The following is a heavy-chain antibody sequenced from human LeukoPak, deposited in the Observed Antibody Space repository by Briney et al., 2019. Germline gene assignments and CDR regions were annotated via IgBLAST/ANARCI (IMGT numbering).Heavy chain of an antibody. Sequence: PSETLSLTCTVSGGSISSYYWSWIRQPPGKGLEWIGYIYYSGSTNYNPSLKSRVTISVDTSKNQFSLKLSSVTAADTAVYYCARASTMVRGVDLFDYWGQGTLVTVSS. CDR1: GGSISSYY. V-gene: IGHV4-59*01. J-gene: IGHJ4*02. CDR3: ARASTMVRGVDLFDY. CDR2: IYYSGST. D-gene: IGHD3-10*01.